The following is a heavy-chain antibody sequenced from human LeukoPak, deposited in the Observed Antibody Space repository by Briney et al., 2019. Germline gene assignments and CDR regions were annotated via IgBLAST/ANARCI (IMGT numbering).Heavy chain of an antibody. CDR3: ARGYLSSGWRDAFDI. J-gene: IGHJ3*02. CDR2: ISSSSSYI. V-gene: IGHV3-21*01. CDR1: GFTFSSYS. D-gene: IGHD6-19*01. Sequence: GGSLRLSCAASGFTFSSYSMNWVRQAPGKGLEWVSSISSSSSYIYYADSVKGRFTISRDNAKNSLYLQMNSLRAEDTAVYYCARGYLSSGWRDAFDIWGQGTMVTVSS.